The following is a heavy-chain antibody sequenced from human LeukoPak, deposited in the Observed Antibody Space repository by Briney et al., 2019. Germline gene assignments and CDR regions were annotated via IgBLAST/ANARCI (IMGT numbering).Heavy chain of an antibody. D-gene: IGHD4-17*01. CDR2: INHSGST. CDR3: ARGPIYGDYADAFDI. CDR1: GGSFSGCY. V-gene: IGHV4-34*01. Sequence: SETLSLTCAVYGGSFSGCYWSWIRQPPGKGLEWIGEINHSGSTNYNPSLKSRVTISVDTSKNQFSLKLSSVTAADTAVYYCARGPIYGDYADAFDIWGQGTMVTVSS. J-gene: IGHJ3*02.